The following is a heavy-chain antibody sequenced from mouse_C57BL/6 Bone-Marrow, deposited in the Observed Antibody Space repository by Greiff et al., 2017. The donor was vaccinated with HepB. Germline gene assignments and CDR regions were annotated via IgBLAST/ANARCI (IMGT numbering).Heavy chain of an antibody. J-gene: IGHJ4*01. D-gene: IGHD2-14*01. Sequence: EVQLQESGGGLVQPGGSMKLSCVASGFTFSNYWMNWVRQSPEKGLEWVAQIRLKSDNYATHYAESVKGRFNISRDDSKSSVYLQMNNLRAEDTGIYYCTDGVRRTGNYAMDYWGQGTSVTVSS. V-gene: IGHV6-3*01. CDR2: IRLKSDNYAT. CDR3: TDGVRRTGNYAMDY. CDR1: GFTFSNYW.